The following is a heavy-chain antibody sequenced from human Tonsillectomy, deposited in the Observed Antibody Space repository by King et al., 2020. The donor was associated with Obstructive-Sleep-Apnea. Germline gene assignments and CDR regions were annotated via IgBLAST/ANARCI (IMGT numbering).Heavy chain of an antibody. CDR3: GGYNWFDP. V-gene: IGHV3-30*03. J-gene: IGHJ5*02. D-gene: IGHD6-13*01. CDR2: ISYDGSDK. Sequence: VQLVESGGGVVQPGRSLRLSCAASGFTFSNYGIHWVRQAPGEGLEWVAIISYDGSDKYYADSLKGRFTISRDNSKRTLYLQMNSLRPEDTAVYYCGGYNWFDPWGQGTLVTVSS. CDR1: GFTFSNYG.